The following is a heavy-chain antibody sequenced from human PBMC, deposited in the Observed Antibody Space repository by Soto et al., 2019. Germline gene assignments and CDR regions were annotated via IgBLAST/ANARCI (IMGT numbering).Heavy chain of an antibody. D-gene: IGHD3-22*01. J-gene: IGHJ3*02. CDR2: INPSGGST. V-gene: IGHV1-46*01. Sequence: ASVKVSCKASGYTFTSYYMHWVRQAPGQGLEWMGIINPSGGSTSYAQKFQGRVTMTRDTSTSTVYMELSSLRSEDTAVYYCARDRELGALYYYDSSGSDAFDIWGQGTMVTVSS. CDR1: GYTFTSYY. CDR3: ARDRELGALYYYDSSGSDAFDI.